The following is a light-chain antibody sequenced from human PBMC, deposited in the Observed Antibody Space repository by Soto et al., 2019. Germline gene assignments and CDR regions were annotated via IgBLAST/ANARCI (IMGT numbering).Light chain of an antibody. CDR2: GSS. Sequence: EVVLTQSPGTLSLSPGERATLSCRGSQSINNNYLAWYQQRPGQAPRLLIYGSSDRATGIPDRFSGSGSGTDFTLTISRLEPEDFAVYYCHQYGSSPPYTFGQGTKLEF. J-gene: IGKJ2*01. CDR3: HQYGSSPPYT. CDR1: QSINNNY. V-gene: IGKV3-20*01.